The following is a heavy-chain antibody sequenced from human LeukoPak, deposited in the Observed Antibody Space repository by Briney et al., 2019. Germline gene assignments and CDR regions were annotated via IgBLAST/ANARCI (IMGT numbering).Heavy chain of an antibody. V-gene: IGHV1-18*01. CDR2: ISAYNGNT. D-gene: IGHD3-10*01. CDR3: AREVTYYYGSRSYYNPFDY. J-gene: IGHJ4*02. CDR1: GYTFTSYG. Sequence: ASVKVSCKASGYTFTSYGISWVRQAPGQGLEWMGWISAYNGNTNYAQKLQGRVTMTTDTSTSTAYMELRSLRSDDTAVYYCAREVTYYYGSRSYYNPFDYWGQGTLVTVSS.